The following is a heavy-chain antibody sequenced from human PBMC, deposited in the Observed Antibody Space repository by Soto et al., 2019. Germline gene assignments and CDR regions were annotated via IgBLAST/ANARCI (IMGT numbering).Heavy chain of an antibody. CDR1: GFSLTSYA. CDR3: AKERDYGANTYYFDH. V-gene: IGHV3-23*01. Sequence: EGSQRLSCAASGFSLTSYALTWVRQPPGKGLEWVSSISGSDGGTYYADTVKGRFTLSIDNSKNMLYLQMNSLSAEDTDIYFYAKERDYGANTYYFDHWGQVILVTVSS. J-gene: IGHJ4*02. D-gene: IGHD4-17*01. CDR2: ISGSDGGT.